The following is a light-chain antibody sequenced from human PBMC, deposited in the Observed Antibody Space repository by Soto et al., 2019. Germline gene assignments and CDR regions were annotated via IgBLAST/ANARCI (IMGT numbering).Light chain of an antibody. CDR2: DVS. CDR1: SSDVGGYNY. J-gene: IGLJ1*01. V-gene: IGLV2-14*01. Sequence: QSALTQPASVSGSPGQSITISCTGTSSDVGGYNYVSWYQQHPGKAPKLMIYDVSNRPSGVSNRFSGSKSGNTASLTISGLLAEDEADYYCSSYTSSSTPYYVFGTGTKLTVL. CDR3: SSYTSSSTPYYV.